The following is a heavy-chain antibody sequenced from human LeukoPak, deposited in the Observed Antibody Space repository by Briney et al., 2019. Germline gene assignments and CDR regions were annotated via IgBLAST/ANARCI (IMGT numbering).Heavy chain of an antibody. CDR3: VRDGGYTGGWTYGAGDY. CDR1: GFTFSAYV. CDR2: ISNDGNEK. J-gene: IGHJ4*01. D-gene: IGHD2-8*02. Sequence: PGGSLRLSCAASGFTFSAYVMHWVRQAPGKGLECVAVISNDGNEKYYADSVKGRFSIPRDNSKNTLYLQMSSLRTEDTAVYYCVRDGGYTGGWTYGAGDYWGQGNLVTVSS. V-gene: IGHV3-30*04.